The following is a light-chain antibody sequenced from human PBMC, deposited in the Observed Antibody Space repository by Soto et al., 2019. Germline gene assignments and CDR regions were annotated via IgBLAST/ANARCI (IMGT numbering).Light chain of an antibody. J-gene: IGLJ1*01. V-gene: IGLV2-14*01. Sequence: QSVLTHPASVSGFPGHSLTISCTGTSSDVGGYNYVSWYQQHPGKAPKFMIYDVSNRPSGVSNRFSRSKSGNTASLTISGLQAEDEADYYCSSYTTSNTRQIVFGTGTKVTVL. CDR2: DVS. CDR3: SSYTTSNTRQIV. CDR1: SSDVGGYNY.